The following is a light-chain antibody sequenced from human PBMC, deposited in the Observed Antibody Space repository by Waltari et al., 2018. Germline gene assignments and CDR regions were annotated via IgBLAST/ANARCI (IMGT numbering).Light chain of an antibody. J-gene: IGKJ1*01. CDR3: QQYNNWPPGT. CDR2: HAS. CDR1: QSIGSS. Sequence: TVVTPSPVTLSVSPGERATLSCRTTQSIGSSLAWYQQKPGQAPRLLIYHASTRATGIPARFSGSGSETEFTLTISSLQSEDVAVYYCQQYNNWPPGTFGQGTKVEV. V-gene: IGKV3-15*01.